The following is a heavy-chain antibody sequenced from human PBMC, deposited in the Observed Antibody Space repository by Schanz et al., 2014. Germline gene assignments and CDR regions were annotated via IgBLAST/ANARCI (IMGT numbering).Heavy chain of an antibody. D-gene: IGHD3-10*01. CDR3: AKGRFGELSAFDI. CDR1: GFTFSSYA. Sequence: EVQLLESGGGLVQSGGSLRLSCAASGFTFSSYAMSWVRQAPGKGLEWVSAISGSGGSTYYADSVKGRFTISRDNSKNTLYLQMNSLRAEDTAVYYCAKGRFGELSAFDIWGQGTMVTVSS. J-gene: IGHJ3*02. V-gene: IGHV3-23*01. CDR2: ISGSGGST.